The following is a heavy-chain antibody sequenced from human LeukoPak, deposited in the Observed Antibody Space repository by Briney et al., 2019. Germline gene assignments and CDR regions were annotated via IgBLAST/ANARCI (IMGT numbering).Heavy chain of an antibody. D-gene: IGHD4-17*01. Sequence: GRSLRLSCAASGFTFSSYAMSWVRQAPGKGLEWVPAISGSGGSTYYADSVKGRFTISRDNSKNTLYLQMNSLRAEDTAVYYCGTLGMTTVTPRDYWGQGTLVTVSS. V-gene: IGHV3-23*01. J-gene: IGHJ4*02. CDR3: GTLGMTTVTPRDY. CDR1: GFTFSSYA. CDR2: ISGSGGST.